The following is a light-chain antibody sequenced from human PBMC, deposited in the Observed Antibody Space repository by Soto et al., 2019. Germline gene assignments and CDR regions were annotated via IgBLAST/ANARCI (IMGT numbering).Light chain of an antibody. Sequence: DIVMTQSPLSLPVTPGEPASISCRSSQSLLQSNGYNYWDWYLQKPGQSPQLLIYLGSNRASGVPDRFSGSGSSTDFPLNISRVDAEDVGVYYCMQALQSPLVGGGTKVEIK. CDR1: QSLLQSNGYNY. J-gene: IGKJ4*01. V-gene: IGKV2-28*01. CDR3: MQALQSPL. CDR2: LGS.